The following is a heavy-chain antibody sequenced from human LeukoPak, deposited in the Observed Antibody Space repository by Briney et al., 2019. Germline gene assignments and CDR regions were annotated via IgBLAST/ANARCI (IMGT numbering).Heavy chain of an antibody. D-gene: IGHD3-22*01. CDR1: GGTFSSYA. V-gene: IGHV1-69*05. CDR2: IIPIFGTA. J-gene: IGHJ4*02. Sequence: SVKVSCKASGGTFSSYAISWVRQAPGQGLEWMGGIIPIFGTANYAQKFQGRVTITTDESTSTAYMELSSLRSEDTAVYYCAILRGYGTYYDSSGSTRFDYWGQGTLVTVSS. CDR3: AILRGYGTYYDSSGSTRFDY.